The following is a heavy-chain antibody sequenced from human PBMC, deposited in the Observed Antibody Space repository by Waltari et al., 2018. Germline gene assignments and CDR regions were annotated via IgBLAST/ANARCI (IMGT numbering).Heavy chain of an antibody. CDR3: ARDPVGVPNAFAI. V-gene: IGHV3-33*01. D-gene: IGHD3-16*01. CDR1: GFSVSNYG. Sequence: QVHLVESGGGVVQPGRSLPVSCEASGFSVSNYGMHWVRQVPGKGLEWVAVIWYDGEIKYYGDSMKGRFTISRDNSKNTLSLQMNSLRAEDTAIYYCARDPVGVPNAFAIWGQGTMVTVSS. CDR2: IWYDGEIK. J-gene: IGHJ3*02.